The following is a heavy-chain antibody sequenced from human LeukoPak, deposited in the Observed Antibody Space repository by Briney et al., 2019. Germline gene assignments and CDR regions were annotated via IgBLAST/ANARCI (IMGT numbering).Heavy chain of an antibody. Sequence: ASVKVSCKASGYTFTSYGISWVRQAPGQGLEWMGWISAYNGNTNYAQKLQGRVTMTTDTSTSTACMELRSLRSDDTAVYYCARDQGGLALDYWGQGTLVTVSS. J-gene: IGHJ4*02. D-gene: IGHD2-15*01. CDR3: ARDQGGLALDY. CDR2: ISAYNGNT. CDR1: GYTFTSYG. V-gene: IGHV1-18*01.